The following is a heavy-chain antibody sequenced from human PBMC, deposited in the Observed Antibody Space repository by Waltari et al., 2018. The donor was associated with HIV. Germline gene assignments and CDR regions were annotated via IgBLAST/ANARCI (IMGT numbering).Heavy chain of an antibody. D-gene: IGHD2-2*01. CDR1: GGHVSPYY. CDR2: IVYRGST. V-gene: IGHV4-59*02. J-gene: IGHJ3*01. Sequence: QVKLQESGPGLVKPSETLSLNCSVSGGHVSPYYWNWIRQPPGKGLEWIGGIVYRGSTSYSPSFRSRVTMSIDTSKDYFSRRLDSVTAADTALYYCARRPVIPSTIRNAFDVWSQGTMVTVSS. CDR3: ARRPVIPSTIRNAFDV.